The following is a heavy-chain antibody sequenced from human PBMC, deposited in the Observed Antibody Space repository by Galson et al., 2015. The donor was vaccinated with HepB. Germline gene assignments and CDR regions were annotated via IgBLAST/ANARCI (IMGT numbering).Heavy chain of an antibody. J-gene: IGHJ6*02. CDR1: GFTFSSYA. CDR3: ARDSMSYYYYGMDV. Sequence: SLRLSCAASGFTFSSYAMHWVRQAPGKGLEWVAVISYDGSNKYYADSVKGQFTISRDSSKNTLYLQMNSLRAEDTAVYYCARDSMSYYYYGMDVWGQGTTVTVSS. CDR2: ISYDGSNK. V-gene: IGHV3-30-3*01.